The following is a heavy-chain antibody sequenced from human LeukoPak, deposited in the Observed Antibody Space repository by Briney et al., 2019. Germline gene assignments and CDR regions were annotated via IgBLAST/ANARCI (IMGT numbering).Heavy chain of an antibody. D-gene: IGHD6-19*01. CDR1: GFTFSSYW. V-gene: IGHV3-7*01. CDR2: IKEDGSEK. J-gene: IGHJ4*02. CDR3: ARGAYSSGWAYFDH. Sequence: GGSLRLSCAASGFTFSSYWMSWVRQAPGKGLEWVANIKEDGSEKYYVDSVKGRFTISRDNAKNSLYLQMNSLRAEDTAVYYCARGAYSSGWAYFDHWGQGTLVTVSS.